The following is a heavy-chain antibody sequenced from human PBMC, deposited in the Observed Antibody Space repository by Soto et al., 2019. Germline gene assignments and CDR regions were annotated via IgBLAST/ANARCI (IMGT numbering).Heavy chain of an antibody. D-gene: IGHD3-16*02. J-gene: IGHJ4*02. CDR3: AKGSQFMITFGGVIQN. CDR1: GFTFSSYA. V-gene: IGHV3-23*01. Sequence: SLRLSCAASGFTFSSYAMSWVRQAPGKGLEWVSAISGSGGSTYYADSVKGRFTISRDNSKNTLYLQMNSLRAEDTAVYYCAKGSQFMITFGGVIQNWGQGTLVTVSS. CDR2: ISGSGGST.